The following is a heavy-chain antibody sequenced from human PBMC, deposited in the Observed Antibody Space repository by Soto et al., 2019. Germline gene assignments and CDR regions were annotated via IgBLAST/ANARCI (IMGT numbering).Heavy chain of an antibody. V-gene: IGHV3-11*01. CDR3: VRGPEELVYYNSIDV. Sequence: GGSLRLSCEASGFTFSDYYMSWIRQVPGKGLEWVSYISIGGTPIYYAGSVKGRFTISRDNAQSSLYLHMTSLTAEDTALYYCVRGPEELVYYNSIDVWGQGTTVTVSS. CDR1: GFTFSDYY. CDR2: ISIGGTPI. D-gene: IGHD3-10*01. J-gene: IGHJ6*02.